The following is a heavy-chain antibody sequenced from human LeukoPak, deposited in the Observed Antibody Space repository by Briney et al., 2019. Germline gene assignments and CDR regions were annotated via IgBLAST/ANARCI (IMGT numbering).Heavy chain of an antibody. CDR3: ARVFRAGTVNYYYYYYMDV. D-gene: IGHD6-13*01. CDR2: INPSGGST. CDR1: GYTFTSYY. J-gene: IGHJ6*03. V-gene: IGHV1-46*01. Sequence: ASVKVSCKASGYTFTSYYMHWVRQAPGQGLEWMGIINPSGGSTSYAQKFQGRVTMTRNTSISTAYMELSSLRSEDKAVYYCARVFRAGTVNYYYYYYMDVWGKGTTVTISS.